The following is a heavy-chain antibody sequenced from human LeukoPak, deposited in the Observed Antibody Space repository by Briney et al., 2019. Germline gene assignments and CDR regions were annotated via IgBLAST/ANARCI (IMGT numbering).Heavy chain of an antibody. J-gene: IGHJ4*02. CDR3: ARLANGVDY. D-gene: IGHD4-17*01. V-gene: IGHV4-39*07. Sequence: PSETLSLTCTVSGGSISSSSYYWGWIRQPPGKGLEWIGSIYYSGSTYYNPSLKSRVTISVDTSKNQFSLKLSSVTAADTAVYYCARLANGVDYWGQGTLVTVSS. CDR2: IYYSGST. CDR1: GGSISSSSYY.